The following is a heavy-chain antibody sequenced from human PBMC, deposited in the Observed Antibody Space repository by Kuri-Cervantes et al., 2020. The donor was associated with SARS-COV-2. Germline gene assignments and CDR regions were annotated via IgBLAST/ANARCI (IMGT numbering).Heavy chain of an antibody. J-gene: IGHJ4*02. Sequence: SGPTLVKPTQTLTLTCTCSGFSLTTSGLCVAWIRQPPGKALGWLAPIDWHDDKSYKTSLNTRLSITKDTSKDQVVLTMTNIDPVDTATYYCVRIRAATVIADFWGQGTLVTVSS. D-gene: IGHD4-11*01. CDR3: VRIRAATVIADF. CDR2: IDWHDDK. V-gene: IGHV2-70*01. CDR1: GFSLTTSGLC.